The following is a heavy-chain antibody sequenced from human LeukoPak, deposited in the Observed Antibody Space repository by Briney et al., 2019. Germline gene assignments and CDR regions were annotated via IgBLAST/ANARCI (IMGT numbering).Heavy chain of an antibody. J-gene: IGHJ5*02. CDR3: ARDLGYDYYDSSGYENWFDP. Sequence: GRSLRLSCAASGFTFSSYAMHWVRQAPGKGLEWVAVISYDGSNKYYADSVKGRFTISRDNSQTTLYLQMNSLRAEATAVYYCARDLGYDYYDSSGYENWFDPWGQGTLVTVSS. V-gene: IGHV3-30-3*01. D-gene: IGHD3-22*01. CDR2: ISYDGSNK. CDR1: GFTFSSYA.